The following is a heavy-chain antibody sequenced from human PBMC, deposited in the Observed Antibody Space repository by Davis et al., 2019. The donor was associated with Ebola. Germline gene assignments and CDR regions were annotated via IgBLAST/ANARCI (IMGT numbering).Heavy chain of an antibody. CDR1: GGSVSSGSYY. V-gene: IGHV4-61*01. Sequence: SETLSLTCTVSGGSVSSGSYYWSWIRQPPGKGLEWIGYIYYSGSTNYNPSLKSRVTISVDTSKNQFSLKLSSVTAADTAVYYCARAAGEWELLYFDYWGQGTLVTVSS. J-gene: IGHJ4*02. CDR3: ARAAGEWELLYFDY. D-gene: IGHD1-26*01. CDR2: IYYSGST.